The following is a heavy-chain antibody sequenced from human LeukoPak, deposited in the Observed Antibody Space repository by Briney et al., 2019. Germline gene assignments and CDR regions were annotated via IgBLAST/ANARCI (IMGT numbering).Heavy chain of an antibody. V-gene: IGHV3-53*01. J-gene: IGHJ4*02. CDR3: ARNLHFDF. CDR2: IYTDVTT. Sequence: PGGSLRLSCAASGFTFSSYGMNWVRQAPGKGLEWVSVIYTDVTTYYADSVKGRFTISRDNSENTLYLQMNSLRAEDTAVYYCARNLHFDFWGQGTLVTISS. CDR1: GFTFSSYG.